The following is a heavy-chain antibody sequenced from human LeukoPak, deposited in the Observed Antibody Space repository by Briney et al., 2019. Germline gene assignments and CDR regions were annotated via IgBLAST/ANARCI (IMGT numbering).Heavy chain of an antibody. CDR2: ISGSGGST. J-gene: IGHJ4*02. CDR1: GFTFSSYA. CDR3: AKRIGPQIYDMPLLN. Sequence: GGSLRLSCAASGFTFSSYAMSWARQAPGKGLEWVSAISGSGGSTYYADSVKGRFTISRDNSKNTLYLQMNSLRAEDTAVYYCAKRIGPQIYDMPLLNWGQGTLVTVSS. D-gene: IGHD3-9*01. V-gene: IGHV3-23*01.